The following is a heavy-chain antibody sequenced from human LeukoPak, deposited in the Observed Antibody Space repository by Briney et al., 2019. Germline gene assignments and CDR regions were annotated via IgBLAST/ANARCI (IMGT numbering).Heavy chain of an antibody. J-gene: IGHJ5*02. Sequence: KPSETLSLTCTVSGGSISSYYWSWIRQPPGKGLEWIGYIYYSGSTNYNPSLKSRVTISVDTSKNQFPLKLSSVTAADTAVYYCASLLGEGTSRNWFDPWTQGTLVTVSS. CDR2: IYYSGST. D-gene: IGHD2-2*01. CDR1: GGSISSYY. CDR3: ASLLGEGTSRNWFDP. V-gene: IGHV4-59*12.